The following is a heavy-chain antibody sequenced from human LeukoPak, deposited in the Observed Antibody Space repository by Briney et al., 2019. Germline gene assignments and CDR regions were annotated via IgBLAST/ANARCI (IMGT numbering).Heavy chain of an antibody. Sequence: SETLSLTCTVSGGSISSSSYYWGWIRQPPGKGLEWIGSIYYSESTYYNPSLKSRVTISVDTSKNQFSLKLSSVTAADTAVYYCARQGSYSSSWYYLDYFDYWGQGTLVTVSS. CDR2: IYYSEST. CDR1: GGSISSSSYY. D-gene: IGHD6-13*01. CDR3: ARQGSYSSSWYYLDYFDY. V-gene: IGHV4-39*01. J-gene: IGHJ4*02.